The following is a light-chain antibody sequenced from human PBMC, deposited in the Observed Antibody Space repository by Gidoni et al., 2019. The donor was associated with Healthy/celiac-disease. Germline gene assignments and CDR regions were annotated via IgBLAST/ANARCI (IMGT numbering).Light chain of an antibody. Sequence: GQRVTISCSGSSSNIGSNYVYWYQQLPGTAPKLLIYRNNQRPSGVPDRFSGSKSGTSASLAISGLRSEDEADYYCAAWDDSLSGWVFGGGTKLTVL. CDR2: RNN. CDR3: AAWDDSLSGWV. J-gene: IGLJ3*02. V-gene: IGLV1-47*01. CDR1: SSNIGSNY.